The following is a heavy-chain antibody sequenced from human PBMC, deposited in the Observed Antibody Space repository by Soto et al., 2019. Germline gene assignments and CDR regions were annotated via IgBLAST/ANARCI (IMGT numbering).Heavy chain of an antibody. CDR1: GFSLSNYD. J-gene: IGHJ3*02. CDR2: IGTAGDT. CDR3: ASAAYEWNDAPCDFDI. D-gene: IGHD1-1*01. Sequence: EVQLVESGGGLVQPGGSLRLSCAASGFSLSNYDIHWVRQPTGQGLEWVSGIGTAGDTYYLGSVKGRFTISREKAKHSLYLQMNSLRDEDTAVYYCASAAYEWNDAPCDFDIWGQGTLVTVSS. V-gene: IGHV3-13*01.